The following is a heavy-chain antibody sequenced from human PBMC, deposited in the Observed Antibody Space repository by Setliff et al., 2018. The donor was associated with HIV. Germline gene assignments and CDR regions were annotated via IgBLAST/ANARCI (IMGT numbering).Heavy chain of an antibody. CDR3: ARILQVGGTTRYAFDI. CDR2: INQDGSET. CDR1: GFTFRSYW. J-gene: IGHJ3*02. Sequence: PGGSLRLSCAGSGFTFRSYWVNWVRQAPGKGLEWVANINQDGSETYYVDSLKGRFTISRENAKNSLYLQMNSLRAEDTAVYYCARILQVGGTTRYAFDIWGQGTMVTVSS. V-gene: IGHV3-7*01. D-gene: IGHD1-26*01.